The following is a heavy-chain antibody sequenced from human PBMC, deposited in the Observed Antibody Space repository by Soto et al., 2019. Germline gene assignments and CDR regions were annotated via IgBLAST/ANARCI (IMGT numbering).Heavy chain of an antibody. Sequence: QVQLQESGPGLVKPSQTLSLTCTVSGASISSGDYYWTWIRQPPGKGLEWIGYIYYSGTTYYNPSLKSRVSQSLDPSKNRFPLKLGSGAAADPGGYYWALRFGTGWGQGTTVTVSS. D-gene: IGHD3-16*01. CDR3: ALRFGTG. J-gene: IGHJ6*02. V-gene: IGHV4-30-4*01. CDR2: IYYSGTT. CDR1: GASISSGDYY.